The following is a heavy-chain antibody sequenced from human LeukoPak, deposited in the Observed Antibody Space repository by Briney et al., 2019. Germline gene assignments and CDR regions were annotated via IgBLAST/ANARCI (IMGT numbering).Heavy chain of an antibody. CDR2: ISAGGGTK. CDR1: GLTFNIYD. Sequence: PGGSLRLSCAASGLTFNIYDMHWVGQAPGKGLEWGSVISAGGGTKDYADSVKGRFSISRDNSKNTLFLQMNSLRAEDSAIYYCAKDQEGYHRPIDYWGQGTLVTVSS. CDR3: AKDQEGYHRPIDY. J-gene: IGHJ4*02. D-gene: IGHD5-24*01. V-gene: IGHV3-23*01.